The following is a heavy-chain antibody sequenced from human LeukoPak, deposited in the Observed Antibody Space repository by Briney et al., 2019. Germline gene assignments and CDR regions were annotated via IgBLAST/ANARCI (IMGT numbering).Heavy chain of an antibody. CDR1: GFTFSDYA. D-gene: IGHD4-11*01. V-gene: IGHV3-23*05. CDR3: ARSVPDYTRFDY. Sequence: PGGSLRHSCVASGFTFSDYAMNWVRQAPGKGLEWVSTFKTKYSQVYYAESVRGRFTISTDNSEKTVYLQMNSLRAEDTALYYCARSVPDYTRFDYWGQGALVTVSS. J-gene: IGHJ4*02. CDR2: FKTKYSQV.